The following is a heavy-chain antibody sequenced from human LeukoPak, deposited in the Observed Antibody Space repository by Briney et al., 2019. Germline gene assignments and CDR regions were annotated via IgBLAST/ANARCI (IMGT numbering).Heavy chain of an antibody. J-gene: IGHJ4*02. CDR2: IYTSGST. CDR1: GGPISSYY. CDR3: AREGVLGATPEY. D-gene: IGHD1-26*01. V-gene: IGHV4-4*07. Sequence: SETLSLTCTVSGGPISSYYWSWIRQPAGKGLEWIGRIYTSGSTNYNPSLKSRVTMSVDTSKNQFSLKLSSVTAADTAVYYCAREGVLGATPEYWGQGTLVTVSS.